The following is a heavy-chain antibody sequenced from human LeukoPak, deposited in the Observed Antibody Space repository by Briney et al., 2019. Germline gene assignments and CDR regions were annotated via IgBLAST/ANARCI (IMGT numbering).Heavy chain of an antibody. J-gene: IGHJ5*02. CDR3: ARVLTGEYYDILSNWFDP. CDR1: GYSISSGYY. Sequence: SETLSLTCTVSGYSISSGYYWGWIRPPPGKGLEWIGSIYHSGSTYYNPSLKSRVTISVDTSKNQFSLKLSSVTAADTAVYYCARVLTGEYYDILSNWFDPWGQGTLVTVSS. CDR2: IYHSGST. D-gene: IGHD3-9*01. V-gene: IGHV4-38-2*02.